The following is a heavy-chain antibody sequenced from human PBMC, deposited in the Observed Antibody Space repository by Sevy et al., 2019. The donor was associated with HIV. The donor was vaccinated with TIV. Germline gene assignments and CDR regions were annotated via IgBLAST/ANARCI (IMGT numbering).Heavy chain of an antibody. V-gene: IGHV1-18*01. CDR2: ISAYTGDT. J-gene: IGHJ6*02. CDR3: ARHRPQVVVIIPGSGYHYGADF. D-gene: IGHD3-3*01. Sequence: ASVKVSCKTSGYSFNMYGISWVRQAPGQGLEWMGWISAYTGDTDYRQMFRGRVTMTTDASTNTAYMELRRLTSDDTAVYYCARHRPQVVVIIPGSGYHYGADFWGQGTMVTVSS. CDR1: GYSFNMYG.